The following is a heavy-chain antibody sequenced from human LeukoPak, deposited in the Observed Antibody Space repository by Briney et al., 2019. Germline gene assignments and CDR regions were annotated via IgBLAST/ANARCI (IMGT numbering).Heavy chain of an antibody. CDR3: ARQVGQLWLDY. V-gene: IGHV4-30-4*07. D-gene: IGHD5-18*01. J-gene: IGHJ4*02. Sequence: PSETLSPTCGVSGGSISSTGYSWSWIRQPPGKAPEWIGYIFRSGTTYYNPSLKSRVTISIDTSKNQFSLKLRSVTAADTAIYYCARQVGQLWLDYWGQGTLVTVSS. CDR2: IFRSGTT. CDR1: GGSISSTGYS.